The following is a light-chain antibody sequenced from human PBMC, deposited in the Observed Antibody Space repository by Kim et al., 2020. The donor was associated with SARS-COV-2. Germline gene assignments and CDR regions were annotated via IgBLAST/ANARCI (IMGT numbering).Light chain of an antibody. Sequence: DIQMTQSPSTLSASVGDRVTITCRASQSISYWLAWYQQKPGKAPKLLIYKASSLESGVPSRFSGSRTGTEFTLTISSLQPDDFATYYCQQYSSYAYTFGQGTKLEI. CDR2: KAS. V-gene: IGKV1-5*03. CDR3: QQYSSYAYT. CDR1: QSISYW. J-gene: IGKJ2*01.